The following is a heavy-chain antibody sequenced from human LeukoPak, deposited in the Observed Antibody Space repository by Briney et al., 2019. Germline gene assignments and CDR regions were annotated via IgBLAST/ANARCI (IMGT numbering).Heavy chain of an antibody. CDR2: ISYDGSNK. V-gene: IGHV3-30*18. Sequence: GGSLRLSCAASGFTFSNYGMHWVRQAPGKGLEWVTFISYDGSNKYYADSVKGRFTISRDNSKNTLYLQVNSLRAEDTAVYYCAKDPQAAAVAGPDYWGQGTLVTVSS. D-gene: IGHD6-19*01. J-gene: IGHJ4*02. CDR3: AKDPQAAAVAGPDY. CDR1: GFTFSNYG.